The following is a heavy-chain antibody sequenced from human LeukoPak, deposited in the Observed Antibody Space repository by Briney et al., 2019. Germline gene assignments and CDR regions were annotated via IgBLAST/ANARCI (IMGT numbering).Heavy chain of an antibody. D-gene: IGHD6-19*01. CDR1: GFTFSSYS. CDR3: ARDTAVAGLFDY. CDR2: ISSSSSYI. V-gene: IGHV3-21*01. J-gene: IGHJ4*02. Sequence: MPGGSLRLSCAASGFTFSSYSMNWVRQAPGKGLEWVSSISSSSSYIYYADSVKGRFTISRDNAKNSLYLQMNSLRAEDTAVYYCARDTAVAGLFDYWGQGTLVTVSS.